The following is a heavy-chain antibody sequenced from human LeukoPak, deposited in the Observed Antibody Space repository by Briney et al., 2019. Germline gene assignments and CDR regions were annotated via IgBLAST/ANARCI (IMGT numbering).Heavy chain of an antibody. Sequence: GGSLRLSCAASGFTFSSYAMSWVRQAPGKGLEWVSAISGSGGSTYYADSVKGRFTISRDNSKNTLYLQMNSLRAEDTAVYYCAKSAVASYHYDSSGYYYFDYWGQGTLVTVSS. CDR1: GFTFSSYA. J-gene: IGHJ4*02. D-gene: IGHD3-22*01. CDR3: AKSAVASYHYDSSGYYYFDY. V-gene: IGHV3-23*01. CDR2: ISGSGGST.